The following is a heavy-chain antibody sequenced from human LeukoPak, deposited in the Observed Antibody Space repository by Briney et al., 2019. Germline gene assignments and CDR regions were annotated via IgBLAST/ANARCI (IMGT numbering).Heavy chain of an antibody. J-gene: IGHJ4*02. CDR3: ARVGEQWLEFDY. Sequence: SETLSLTCTLSGGSFSSYYWSWIRQPPGKGLEWIGYIYYSGSTNYNPSLKSRVTISVDTSKNQFSLKLSSVTAADTAVYYCARVGEQWLEFDYWGQGTLVTVSS. D-gene: IGHD6-19*01. V-gene: IGHV4-59*12. CDR2: IYYSGST. CDR1: GGSFSSYY.